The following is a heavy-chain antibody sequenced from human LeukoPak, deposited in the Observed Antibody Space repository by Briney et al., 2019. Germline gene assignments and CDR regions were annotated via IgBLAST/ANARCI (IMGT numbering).Heavy chain of an antibody. CDR3: AKGMGFGESSFDY. D-gene: IGHD3-10*01. J-gene: IGHJ4*02. V-gene: IGHV3-23*01. CDR1: GFTFSKYG. Sequence: GGSLRLSCAASGFTFSKYGMSWVRQAPGKGLDWVSSISGSGGNTDYADSVKGRFTISRDNSKNTLYLQMNSLTAEDTAVYYCAKGMGFGESSFDYWGQGTLVTVSS. CDR2: ISGSGGNT.